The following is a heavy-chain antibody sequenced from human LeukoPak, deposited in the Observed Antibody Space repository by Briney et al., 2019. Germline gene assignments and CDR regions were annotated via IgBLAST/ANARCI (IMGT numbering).Heavy chain of an antibody. Sequence: GGSLRLSCAASGFTFSSYAMHWVRQAPGKGREGVAVISYDGSKKYYADSVKGLFTISRDNSKNTLYLQMNSLRAEDTAVYYCASDSTSSYYFDYWGQGTLVTFSS. CDR1: GFTFSSYA. J-gene: IGHJ4*02. V-gene: IGHV3-30*04. CDR2: ISYDGSKK. CDR3: ASDSTSSYYFDY. D-gene: IGHD6-6*01.